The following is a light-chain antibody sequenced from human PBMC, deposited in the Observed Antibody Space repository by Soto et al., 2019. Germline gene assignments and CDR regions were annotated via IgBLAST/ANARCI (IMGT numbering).Light chain of an antibody. Sequence: QLVLTQSPSASGTPGQRVTISCSGSSSNIRSNTVDWYQQLPGTAPKLLIYSNDQRPSGVPDRFSGSKSGTSASLAISGLQSEDEADYYCAAWDDSLDAWVFGGGTKLTVL. CDR2: SND. CDR1: SSNIRSNT. J-gene: IGLJ3*02. CDR3: AAWDDSLDAWV. V-gene: IGLV1-44*01.